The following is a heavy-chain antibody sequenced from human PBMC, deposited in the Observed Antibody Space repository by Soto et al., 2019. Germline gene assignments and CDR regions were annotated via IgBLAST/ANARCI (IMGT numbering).Heavy chain of an antibody. CDR2: FDPEDGET. V-gene: IGHV1-24*01. J-gene: IGHJ4*02. CDR1: GYTLTELS. Sequence: ASVKVSCKVSGYTLTELSMHWVRQAPGKGLEWMGGFDPEDGETIYAQKFQGRVTMTEDTSTDTAYMELSSLRSEDTAVYYCATVGYCSGGSCSKFDYWGQGTLVTVSS. CDR3: ATVGYCSGGSCSKFDY. D-gene: IGHD2-15*01.